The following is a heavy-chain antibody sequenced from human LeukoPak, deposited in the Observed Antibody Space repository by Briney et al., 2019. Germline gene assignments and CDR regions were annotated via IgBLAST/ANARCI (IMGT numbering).Heavy chain of an antibody. Sequence: GGSLRLSCAASGFTFSNYGMNWVRQALGKGLEWVSFTDTSGNYIYYGDSVKGRFTISRDNAKNLVFLQMNGLRAEDTAVYYCARGRSITLLRGVAMSDGFDIWGQGAMVAVSS. V-gene: IGHV3-21*01. CDR2: TDTSGNYI. D-gene: IGHD3-10*01. CDR1: GFTFSNYG. CDR3: ARGRSITLLRGVAMSDGFDI. J-gene: IGHJ3*02.